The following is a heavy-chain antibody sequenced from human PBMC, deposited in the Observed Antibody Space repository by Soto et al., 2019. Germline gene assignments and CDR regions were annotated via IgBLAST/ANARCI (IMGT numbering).Heavy chain of an antibody. CDR3: ARDRGYCSSTSCWDRYFQH. CDR1: GFTFSSYS. D-gene: IGHD2-2*01. CDR2: ISSSSSYI. J-gene: IGHJ1*01. V-gene: IGHV3-21*01. Sequence: EVQLVESGGGLVKPGGSLRLSCAASGFTFSSYSMNWVRQAPGKGLEWVSSISSSSSYIYYADSVKGRFTISRDNAKNSLDLQMNGLRADDTSVYYCARDRGYCSSTSCWDRYFQHWGQGTLVTVFS.